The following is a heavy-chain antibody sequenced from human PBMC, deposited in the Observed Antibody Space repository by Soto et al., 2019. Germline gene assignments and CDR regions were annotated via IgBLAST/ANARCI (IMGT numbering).Heavy chain of an antibody. CDR1: GGTFSSYA. J-gene: IGHJ4*02. V-gene: IGHV1-69*01. D-gene: IGHD2-15*01. Sequence: QVQLVQSGAEVKKPGSSVKVSCKASGGTFSSYAISWVRQAPGQGLEWMGGIIPIFGTANYAQKFQGRVTITADESTSTDYMELSSLRSEDTAVYYCARAHRYCSGGSCYRSFDYWGQGTLVTVSS. CDR3: ARAHRYCSGGSCYRSFDY. CDR2: IIPIFGTA.